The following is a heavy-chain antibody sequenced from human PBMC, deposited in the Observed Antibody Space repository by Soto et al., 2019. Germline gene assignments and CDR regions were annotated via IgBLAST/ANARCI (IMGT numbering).Heavy chain of an antibody. CDR1: GGSIIIVGYY. CDR3: ARDRRPFDSSSSGGFDP. V-gene: IGHV4-31*03. D-gene: IGHD6-6*01. CDR2: IYYSGSN. J-gene: IGHJ5*02. Sequence: TLSLTCTESGGSIIIVGYYCIWIRQHPGKVLEWIGYIYYSGSNYYNPSLKSRVTISVDTSKNQFSLKLSSVTAADTAVYYCARDRRPFDSSSSGGFDPWGQGTLVTVSS.